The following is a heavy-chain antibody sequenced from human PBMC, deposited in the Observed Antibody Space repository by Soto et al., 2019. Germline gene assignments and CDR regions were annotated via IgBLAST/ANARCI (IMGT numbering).Heavy chain of an antibody. CDR1: GGSISSYY. D-gene: IGHD4-17*01. J-gene: IGHJ4*02. Sequence: SETLSLTCTVSGGSISSYYWTWIRQPPGKGLEWIGYIYYSGSTNYNPSLKSRVTISVDTSKNQFSLKLSSVTAADTAVYYGARNFDYGGSFDSWGRRTMVTVSS. V-gene: IGHV4-59*01. CDR3: ARNFDYGGSFDS. CDR2: IYYSGST.